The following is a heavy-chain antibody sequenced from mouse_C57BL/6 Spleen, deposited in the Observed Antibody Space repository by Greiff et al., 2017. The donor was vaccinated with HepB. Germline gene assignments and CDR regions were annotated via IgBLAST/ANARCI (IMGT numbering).Heavy chain of an antibody. V-gene: IGHV1-81*01. CDR2: IYPRSGNT. D-gene: IGHD1-1*01. J-gene: IGHJ4*01. Sequence: VKLMESGAELARPGASVKLSCKASGYTFTSYGISWVKQRTGQGLEWIGEIYPRSGNTYYNEKFKGKATLTADKSSSTAYMELRSLTSEDSAVYFCAREGYYGSSYAMDYWGQGTSVTVSS. CDR1: GYTFTSYG. CDR3: AREGYYGSSYAMDY.